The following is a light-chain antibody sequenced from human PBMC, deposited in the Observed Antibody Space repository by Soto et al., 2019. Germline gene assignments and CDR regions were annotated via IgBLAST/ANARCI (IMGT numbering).Light chain of an antibody. CDR2: DAS. J-gene: IGKJ4*01. Sequence: EIVMTQSPATLSVSPLEGATLSCKASQNVYNNLAWYQQRPGQPPRLLIYDASTRATGISARFSGSGYGTEFTLTISSLQSEDFAVYFCQQCRKWPLTFGGGTKVDIK. CDR1: QNVYNN. V-gene: IGKV3-15*01. CDR3: QQCRKWPLT.